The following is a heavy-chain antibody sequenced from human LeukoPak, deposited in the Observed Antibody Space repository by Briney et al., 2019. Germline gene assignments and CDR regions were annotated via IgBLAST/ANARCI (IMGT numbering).Heavy chain of an antibody. CDR2: ISGSGGST. J-gene: IGHJ4*02. CDR1: GFTFSSYA. CDR3: AKQLGYCSDGSCYFPY. Sequence: GGSLRLSCAASGFTFSSYAMSWVRQAPGKGLQWVSGISGSGGSTYYADSVQGRFTISRDNSKSTLCLQMNSLRAEDTAVYYCAKQLGYCSDGSCYFPYWGQGTLVTVSS. D-gene: IGHD2-15*01. V-gene: IGHV3-23*01.